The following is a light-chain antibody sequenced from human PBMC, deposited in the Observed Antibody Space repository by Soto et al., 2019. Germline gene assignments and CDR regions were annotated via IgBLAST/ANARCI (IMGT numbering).Light chain of an antibody. CDR3: QQYYTTPWP. CDR1: QSVLYSSNNKNY. V-gene: IGKV4-1*01. CDR2: WAS. Sequence: DIVMTQSPDSLAVSLGERATINCKSSQSVLYSSNNKNYLAWYQQKPGQPPKALIYWASTRESGVPDRFSGSGSGTDFTLTISSLQAEDVAVYYCQQYYTTPWPFGQGNKVEIK. J-gene: IGKJ1*01.